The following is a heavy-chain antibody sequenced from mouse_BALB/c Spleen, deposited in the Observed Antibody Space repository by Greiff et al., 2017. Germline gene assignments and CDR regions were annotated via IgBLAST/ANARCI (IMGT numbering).Heavy chain of an antibody. Sequence: EVQVVESGGGLVKPGGSLKLSCAASGFTFSDYYMYWVRQTPEKRLEWVATISDGGSYTYYPDSVKGRFTISRDNAKNNLYLQMSSLKSEDTAMYYCARDDGSTVFYAMEYWGEGTSVTVSS. J-gene: IGHJ4*01. CDR3: ARDDGSTVFYAMEY. CDR2: ISDGGSYT. CDR1: GFTFSDYY. V-gene: IGHV5-4*02. D-gene: IGHD2-3*01.